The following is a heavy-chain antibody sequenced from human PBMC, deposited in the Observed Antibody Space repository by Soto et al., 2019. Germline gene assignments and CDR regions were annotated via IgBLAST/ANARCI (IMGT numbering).Heavy chain of an antibody. V-gene: IGHV7-4-1*01. CDR3: ARDNQPGYYDFWSAHYYYYGMDV. CDR2: INTNTGNP. J-gene: IGHJ6*02. CDR1: GYTFTSYA. D-gene: IGHD3-3*01. Sequence: ASVKVSCKASGYTFTSYAMNWVRQAPGQGLEWMGWINTNTGNPTYAQGFTGRFVFSLDTSVSTAYLQICSLKAEDTAVYYCARDNQPGYYDFWSAHYYYYGMDVWGQGTTVTVSS.